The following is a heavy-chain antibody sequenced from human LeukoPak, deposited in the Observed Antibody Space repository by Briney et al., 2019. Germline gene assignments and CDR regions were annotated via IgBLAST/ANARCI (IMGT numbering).Heavy chain of an antibody. V-gene: IGHV4-39*07. J-gene: IGHJ3*02. Sequence: SETLSLTCTVSGGSISSSSYYWGWIRQPPGKGLEWIGSIYYSGSTYYNPSLKSRVTISVDTSKNQFSLKLSSVTAADTAVYYCAREGGYCSSTSCHDAFDIWGQGTMVTVSS. D-gene: IGHD2-2*01. CDR2: IYYSGST. CDR1: GGSISSSSYY. CDR3: AREGGYCSSTSCHDAFDI.